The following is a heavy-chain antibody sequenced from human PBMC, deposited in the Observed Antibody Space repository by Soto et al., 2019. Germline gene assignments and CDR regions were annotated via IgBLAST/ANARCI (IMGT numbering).Heavy chain of an antibody. V-gene: IGHV1-69*12. CDR2: IVPVFGTR. CDR3: ARDGDSGTYEY. CDR1: GASFSNYA. Sequence: QVQLVQSGAEVKKPGSSVKVSCKASGASFSNYAMSWVRQAPGQGLEWMGGIVPVFGTRSYAQKFQGRITIIADESTSTAYMELSGLRSDDTAVYYCARDGDSGTYEYWGQGTLVTVSS. D-gene: IGHD5-12*01. J-gene: IGHJ4*02.